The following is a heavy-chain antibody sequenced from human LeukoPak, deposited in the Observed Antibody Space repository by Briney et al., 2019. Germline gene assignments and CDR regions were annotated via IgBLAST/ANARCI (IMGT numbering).Heavy chain of an antibody. CDR3: ARGGARGSSAFDV. D-gene: IGHD3-10*01. V-gene: IGHV4-59*02. CDR2: IYYSGST. J-gene: IGHJ3*01. CDR1: GDSVNDYY. Sequence: PSETLSLTCTVSGDSVNDYYWNWTRQPPGKGLEWIGYIYYSGSTDYNPSLKSRVTMSVDTSKNQFSLKLNSVTAADTAVYYCARGGARGSSAFDVWGQGTMVIVSA.